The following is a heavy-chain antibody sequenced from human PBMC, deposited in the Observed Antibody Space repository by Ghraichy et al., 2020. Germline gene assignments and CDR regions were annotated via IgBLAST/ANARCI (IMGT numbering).Heavy chain of an antibody. D-gene: IGHD3-10*01. CDR2: IYYSGST. V-gene: IGHV4-39*01. CDR3: ARHRMVQGVIGYYMDV. Sequence: SETLSLTCTVSGGSISSSSYYWGWIRQPPGKGLEWIGSIYYSGSTYYNPSLKSRVTISVDTSKTQFSLKLSSVTAADTAVYYCARHRMVQGVIGYYMDVWGKRTTVTVS. J-gene: IGHJ6*03. CDR1: GGSISSSSYY.